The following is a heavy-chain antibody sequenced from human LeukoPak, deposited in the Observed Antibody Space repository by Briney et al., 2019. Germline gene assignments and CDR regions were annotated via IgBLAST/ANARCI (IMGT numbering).Heavy chain of an antibody. CDR1: GASISSGDYY. CDR2: IYYNVGT. V-gene: IGHV4-30-4*01. J-gene: IGHJ4*02. CDR3: ARQLRGFDY. D-gene: IGHD2-2*01. Sequence: SQTLSLTCTVSGASISSGDYYWSWIRQPPGKDLEWIGHIYYNVGTYYSPSLKSRVTISLDTSKNQFSLKLSSVTAADTAVYYCARQLRGFDYWGQGTLVTVSS.